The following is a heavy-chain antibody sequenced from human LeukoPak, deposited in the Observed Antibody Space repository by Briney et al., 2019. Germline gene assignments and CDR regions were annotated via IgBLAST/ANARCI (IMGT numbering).Heavy chain of an antibody. CDR2: IYSGGST. CDR1: GFTVSSNY. J-gene: IGHJ4*02. V-gene: IGHV3-53*01. D-gene: IGHD5-24*01. CDR3: ARVEMATITSGSFDY. Sequence: GGSLRLSCAASGFTVSSNYMSWVRQAPGEGLEWVSVIYSGGSTYYADSVKGRFTISRDNSKNTLYLQMNSLRAEDTAVYYCARVEMATITSGSFDYWGQGTLVTVSS.